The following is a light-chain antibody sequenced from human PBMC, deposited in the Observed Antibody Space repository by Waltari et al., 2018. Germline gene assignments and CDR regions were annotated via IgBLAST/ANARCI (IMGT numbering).Light chain of an antibody. V-gene: IGLV2-14*03. J-gene: IGLJ2*01. CDR3: SSYISSSTLEL. Sequence: QSALPQPASVSGSPGQSITISCTGPSSDVGAYNYVSWYQQHPGKAPTRMIYDVSNRPSVVSNRFSGSKSGNTASLTISGLQAEDAADYYCSSYISSSTLELFGGGTSLTVL. CDR1: SSDVGAYNY. CDR2: DVS.